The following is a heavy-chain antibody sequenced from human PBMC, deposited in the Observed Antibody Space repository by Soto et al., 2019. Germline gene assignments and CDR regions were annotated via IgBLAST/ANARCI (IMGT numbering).Heavy chain of an antibody. V-gene: IGHV3-66*01. CDR3: ARSSIAAPHWFDP. Sequence: SLRLSCAASGFTVIRNYMSWVRQAPGKGLEWVSVIYSGGSTYYADSVKGRFTISRDNSKNTLYLQMNSLRAEDTAVYYCARSSIAAPHWFDPWGQGTLVTVSS. J-gene: IGHJ5*02. CDR2: IYSGGST. D-gene: IGHD6-6*01. CDR1: GFTVIRNY.